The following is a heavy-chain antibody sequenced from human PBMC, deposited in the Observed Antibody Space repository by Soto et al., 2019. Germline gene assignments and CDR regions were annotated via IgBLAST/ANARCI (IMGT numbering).Heavy chain of an antibody. V-gene: IGHV3-53*05. CDR3: ATHSSGWYLLYYGTDV. Sequence: GGSLILSCAAAGFTVSTSYMTWVRQAPGKGLEWVSVIYTGGSAYYGDSVKGRFTSSRDDSKNTLYLQMNSLRLEDTAVYYCATHSSGWYLLYYGTDVWGQGTTVTVSS. CDR2: IYTGGSA. J-gene: IGHJ6*02. CDR1: GFTVSTSY. D-gene: IGHD6-19*01.